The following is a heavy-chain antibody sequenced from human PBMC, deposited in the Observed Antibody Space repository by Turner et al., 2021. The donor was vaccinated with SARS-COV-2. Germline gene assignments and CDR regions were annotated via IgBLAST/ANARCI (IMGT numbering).Heavy chain of an antibody. CDR1: GGPISRYY. J-gene: IGHJ4*02. CDR3: ARDPGEGSFDY. V-gene: IGHV4-59*01. CDR2: IYYRGSN. D-gene: IGHD3-16*01. Sequence: QVQLQESGPGLVKPSETLSLTCTVSGGPISRYYWSWFRQPPGKGLEWIGYIYYRGSNNYNPSLKSRVTISVDTSKNQFSLKLSSVTAADTAVYYCARDPGEGSFDYWGQGTLVTVSS.